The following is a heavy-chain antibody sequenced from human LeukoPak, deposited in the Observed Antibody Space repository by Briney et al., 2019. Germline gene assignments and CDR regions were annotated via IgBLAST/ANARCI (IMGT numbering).Heavy chain of an antibody. D-gene: IGHD3-22*01. V-gene: IGHV3-23*01. CDR3: ARGRNLVAISGYFDY. CDR2: ISGSGGST. CDR1: GFTFSSYA. Sequence: GGSLRLSCAASGFTFSSYAMSWVRQAPGKGLEWVSAISGSGGSTYYADSVKGRFTISRDNSKNTLYLQMNSLRAEDTAVYYCARGRNLVAISGYFDYWGQGTLVTVSS. J-gene: IGHJ4*02.